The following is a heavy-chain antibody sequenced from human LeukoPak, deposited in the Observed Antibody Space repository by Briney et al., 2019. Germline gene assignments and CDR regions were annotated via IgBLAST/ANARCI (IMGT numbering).Heavy chain of an antibody. CDR3: AKDRVLWFGELLSVGWFDP. CDR2: IVGNGVST. D-gene: IGHD3-10*01. J-gene: IGHJ5*02. V-gene: IGHV3-23*01. Sequence: GGSLRLSCAASGFTFRNYAMSWVRQAPGKGLERVSAIVGNGVSTYHADSVQGRFTISRDNSKNTLYLQMNSLRAEDTAVYYCAKDRVLWFGELLSVGWFDPWGQGTLVTVSS. CDR1: GFTFRNYA.